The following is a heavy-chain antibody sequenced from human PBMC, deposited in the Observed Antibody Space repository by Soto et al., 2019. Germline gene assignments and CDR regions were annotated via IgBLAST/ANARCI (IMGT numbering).Heavy chain of an antibody. CDR1: GFSFGDSY. V-gene: IGHV3-11*06. CDR2: ISGGSSYT. CDR3: AKTIVAASGYYFDH. J-gene: IGHJ4*01. Sequence: QVQLVESGGGLVKPGGSLRLACAASGFSFGDSYMSWVRQAPGKGLEWLSYISGGSSYTNYADSVKGRFTISRDNAKRSLYLEMNSLRADDTAVYYCAKTIVAASGYYFDHWGHGNLVTVSS. D-gene: IGHD2-21*01.